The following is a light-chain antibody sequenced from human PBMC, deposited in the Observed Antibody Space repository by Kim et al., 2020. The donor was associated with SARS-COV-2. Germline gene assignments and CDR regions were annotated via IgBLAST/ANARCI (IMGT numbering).Light chain of an antibody. V-gene: IGKV3-15*01. CDR1: QSIRGN. Sequence: VSPGEGATLSCRASQSIRGNLAWYQQKPGQAPRLLIYDASKRATGIPARFSGSGSETEFTLDISSLQSEDFAVYYCHQYSNWPLTFGGGTKVDIK. CDR2: DAS. CDR3: HQYSNWPLT. J-gene: IGKJ4*01.